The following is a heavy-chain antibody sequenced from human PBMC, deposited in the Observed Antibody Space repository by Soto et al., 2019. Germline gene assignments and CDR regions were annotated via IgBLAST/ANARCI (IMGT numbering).Heavy chain of an antibody. V-gene: IGHV4-31*03. J-gene: IGHJ4*02. CDR3: AGIVGATTSISIDY. CDR2: IYYSGST. Sequence: PSETLSLTNTVSCGTILSGGYYWIWKRQHPGKGLEWIGYIYYSGSTYYNPSLKSRVTISVDTSKNQFSLKLSSVTAADTAVYYCAGIVGATTSISIDYWGQGTLVTVSS. D-gene: IGHD1-26*01. CDR1: CGTILSGGYY.